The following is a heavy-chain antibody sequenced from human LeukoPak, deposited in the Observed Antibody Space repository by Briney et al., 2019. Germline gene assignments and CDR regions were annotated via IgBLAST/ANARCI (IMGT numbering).Heavy chain of an antibody. Sequence: APVKVSRKASGYTFTSYGISWVRQAPGQGLEWMGWISAYNGNTNYAQKLQGRVTMTTDTSTSTAYMELRSLRSDDTAVYYCARDPKYYYDSRTPPNDYWGQGTLVTVSS. CDR3: ARDPKYYYDSRTPPNDY. V-gene: IGHV1-18*01. D-gene: IGHD3-22*01. J-gene: IGHJ4*02. CDR2: ISAYNGNT. CDR1: GYTFTSYG.